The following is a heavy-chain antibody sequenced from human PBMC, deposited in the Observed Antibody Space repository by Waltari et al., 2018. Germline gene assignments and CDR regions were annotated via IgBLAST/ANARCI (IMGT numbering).Heavy chain of an antibody. J-gene: IGHJ4*02. Sequence: QVQLVQSGAEVKKPGSSVKVSCKASGGTFSSYANSWVRPAPGQGLEWMGGIIPIFGTANYAQKFQGRVTITADESTSTAYMELSSLRSEDTAVYYCARVGNSGYDSDFDYWGQGTLVTVSS. CDR1: GGTFSSYA. CDR3: ARVGNSGYDSDFDY. CDR2: IIPIFGTA. V-gene: IGHV1-69*13. D-gene: IGHD5-12*01.